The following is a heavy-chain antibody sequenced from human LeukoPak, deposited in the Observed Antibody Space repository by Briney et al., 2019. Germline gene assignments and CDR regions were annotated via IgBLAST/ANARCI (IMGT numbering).Heavy chain of an antibody. CDR1: GFTFNSCW. Sequence: PGGSPRLSCVVSGFTFNSCWMNWVRQAPGKGLEWVAHINPDGRDTYYVDSVKGRFTISRDNAQNSMYLQMNSLRVGDTAVYYCATWGDTTAEYFQRWGQGTLVTVSS. CDR3: ATWGDTTAEYFQR. J-gene: IGHJ1*01. D-gene: IGHD2-21*02. V-gene: IGHV3-7*01. CDR2: INPDGRDT.